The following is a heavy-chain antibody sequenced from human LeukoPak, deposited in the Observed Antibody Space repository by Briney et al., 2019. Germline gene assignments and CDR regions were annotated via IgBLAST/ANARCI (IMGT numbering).Heavy chain of an antibody. CDR3: ARELEMATIPTTFRY. CDR1: GGSISSSSYY. D-gene: IGHD5-24*01. V-gene: IGHV4-39*07. Sequence: SETLSPTCTVSGGSISSSSYYWGWIRQPPGKGLEWIGSIYYSGSTYYNPSLKSRVTISVDTSKNQFSLKLSSVTAADTAVYYCARELEMATIPTTFRYWGQVTLVTVSS. J-gene: IGHJ4*02. CDR2: IYYSGST.